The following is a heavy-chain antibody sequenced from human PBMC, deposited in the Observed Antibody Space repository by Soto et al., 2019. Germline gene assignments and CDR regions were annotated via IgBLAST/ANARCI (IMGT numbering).Heavy chain of an antibody. Sequence: QGHLAQSGPEVRKPGASVKVSCQASGYTFTSYSIGWVRQAPGQGLEWMGCISGKNGNTQDVQKYQGRATRTTDTSTRTAYMERGRLRSDDTAVYDCARDLANDESGNGYYLKSLDYWGQGTLVTVSS. CDR1: GYTFTSYS. V-gene: IGHV1-18*04. CDR2: ISGKNGNT. CDR3: ARDLANDESGNGYYLKSLDY. D-gene: IGHD3-22*01. J-gene: IGHJ4*02.